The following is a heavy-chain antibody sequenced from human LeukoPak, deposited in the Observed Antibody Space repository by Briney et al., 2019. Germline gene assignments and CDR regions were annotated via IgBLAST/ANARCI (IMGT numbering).Heavy chain of an antibody. D-gene: IGHD1-14*01. CDR3: ASPREPLTNDAFDI. J-gene: IGHJ3*02. CDR1: GYTFTGYY. V-gene: IGHV1-2*02. CDR2: INPNSGGT. Sequence: ASVKVSCKASGYTFTGYYMHWVRQAPGQGLEWMGWINPNSGGTNYAQKFQGRVTMTRDTSISTAYMELSRLRSDDTAVYYCASPREPLTNDAFDIWGQGTMVTVSS.